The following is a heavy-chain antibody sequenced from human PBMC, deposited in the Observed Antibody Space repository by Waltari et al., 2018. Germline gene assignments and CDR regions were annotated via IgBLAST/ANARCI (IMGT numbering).Heavy chain of an antibody. D-gene: IGHD4-17*01. Sequence: QVQLVQSGAEVKKPGSSVKVSCKASGGTFSSYAISWVRQAPGQGLEWMGGIIPIFGTANYVQKFQGRVTITADESTSTAYMELSSLRSEDTAVYYCARDKWGTVTTDYYYYGMDVWGQGTTVTVSS. CDR1: GGTFSSYA. V-gene: IGHV1-69*13. CDR3: ARDKWGTVTTDYYYYGMDV. J-gene: IGHJ6*02. CDR2: IIPIFGTA.